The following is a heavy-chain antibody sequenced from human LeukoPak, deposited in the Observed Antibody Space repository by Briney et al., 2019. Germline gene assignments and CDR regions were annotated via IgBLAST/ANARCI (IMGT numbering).Heavy chain of an antibody. CDR2: ISGSGGST. D-gene: IGHD6-25*01. V-gene: IGHV3-23*01. J-gene: IGHJ6*02. CDR1: GFTFSSYA. CDR3: ARILAAPDTKYYYYYYDIDV. Sequence: GGSLRLSCAASGFTFSSYAMSWVRQAPGKGLEWVSAISGSGGSTYYADSVKGRFTISRDDAKSSLYLQMNSLRAEDTATYYCARILAAPDTKYYYYYYDIDVWGQGTTVTVSS.